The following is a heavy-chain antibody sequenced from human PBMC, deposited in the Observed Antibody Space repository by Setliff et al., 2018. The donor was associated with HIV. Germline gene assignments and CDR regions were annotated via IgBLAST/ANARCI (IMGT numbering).Heavy chain of an antibody. J-gene: IGHJ4*02. CDR2: IYYSGST. Sequence: PSETLSLTCSVSGGSISNHYWSWIRQPPGKGLEWIGYIYYSGSTNYNPSLKSRVTISVDTSKNQFSLRLSSVTAADTAVYYCARVPRQLLKGAAAYFDYWGQGILVTVSS. CDR1: GGSISNHY. D-gene: IGHD5-18*01. CDR3: ARVPRQLLKGAAAYFDY. V-gene: IGHV4-59*11.